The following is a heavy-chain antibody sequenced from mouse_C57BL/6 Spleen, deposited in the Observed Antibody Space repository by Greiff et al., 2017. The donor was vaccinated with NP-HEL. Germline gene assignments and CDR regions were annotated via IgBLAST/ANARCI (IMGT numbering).Heavy chain of an antibody. Sequence: QVQLQQPGAELVMPGASVKLSCKASGYTFTSYWMHWVKQRPGQGLEWIGEIDPSDSYTNYNQKFKGKSTLTVDKSSSTAYMQLSSLTSEDSAVXYCARRGDGNSHAMDYWGQGTSVTVSS. D-gene: IGHD2-1*01. J-gene: IGHJ4*01. CDR1: GYTFTSYW. V-gene: IGHV1-69*01. CDR3: ARRGDGNSHAMDY. CDR2: IDPSDSYT.